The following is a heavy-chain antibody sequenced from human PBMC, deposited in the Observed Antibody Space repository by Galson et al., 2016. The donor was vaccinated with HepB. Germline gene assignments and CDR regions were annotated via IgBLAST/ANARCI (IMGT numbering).Heavy chain of an antibody. CDR3: ARTAYGVAGQHVDYYGMDV. J-gene: IGHJ6*02. D-gene: IGHD2-15*01. CDR1: GYIFTSYG. Sequence: SVKVSCKASGYIFTSYGISWVRQAPGQGLKWMGWISAYNGHTNYAQILQGRVTMTTDTSTSTAYMELRRLRSDDTAVCYCARTAYGVAGQHVDYYGMDVWGQGTTVTVSS. CDR2: ISAYNGHT. V-gene: IGHV1-18*01.